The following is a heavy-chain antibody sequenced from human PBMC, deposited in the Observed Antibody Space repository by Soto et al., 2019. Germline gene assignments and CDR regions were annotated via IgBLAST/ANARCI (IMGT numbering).Heavy chain of an antibody. Sequence: GGSLRLSCAASGFTFSNAWMSWVRQAPGKGLEWVGRIKTKTEGGITDYAAPVKGRFPISGDDSKNTLYLQMNSLKTEDTAVYHCHAYDYIWGSYPWGQGTLVTVSS. J-gene: IGHJ5*02. D-gene: IGHD3-16*01. CDR2: IKTKTEGGIT. CDR1: GFTFSNAW. V-gene: IGHV3-15*01. CDR3: HAYDYIWGSYP.